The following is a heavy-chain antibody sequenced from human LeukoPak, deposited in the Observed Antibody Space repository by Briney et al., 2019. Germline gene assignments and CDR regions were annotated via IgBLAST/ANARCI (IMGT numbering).Heavy chain of an antibody. D-gene: IGHD7-27*01. Sequence: ASVKVSCKVSGYTLTELSIHWVRQAPGKGLEWMGGFDPEDGETIYAQKFQGRVTMTEVTSTDTAYMELSSLRSEDTAVYYCATLELGPFDYWGQGTLVTVSS. J-gene: IGHJ4*02. CDR1: GYTLTELS. CDR3: ATLELGPFDY. V-gene: IGHV1-24*01. CDR2: FDPEDGET.